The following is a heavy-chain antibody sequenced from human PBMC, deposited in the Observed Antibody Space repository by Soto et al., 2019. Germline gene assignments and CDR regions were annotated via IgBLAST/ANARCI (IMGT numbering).Heavy chain of an antibody. J-gene: IGHJ4*02. Sequence: QITLKESGPMLVKPTQTLTLTCSFSGFSLTTSGVGVGWIRQPPGQDLEWLALIYWDDDKRYSPSLEDRLTITKDTSKKQVVLTMTNIDPVDTGTYYCAHRTPTYSGSWGYWGQGTLVTVSS. V-gene: IGHV2-5*02. D-gene: IGHD6-13*01. CDR3: AHRTPTYSGSWGY. CDR2: IYWDDDK. CDR1: GFSLTTSGVG.